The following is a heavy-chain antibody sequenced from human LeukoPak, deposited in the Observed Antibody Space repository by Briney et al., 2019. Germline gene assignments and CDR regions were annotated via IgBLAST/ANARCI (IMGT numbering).Heavy chain of an antibody. D-gene: IGHD6-19*01. CDR2: ISDSASTT. J-gene: IGHJ3*02. V-gene: IGHV3-23*01. CDR3: AKGLYSSGWGGAFDM. Sequence: GGSLRLSCAASGFTFSTYAMAWVRQAPGEGLEWVSGISDSASTTYYADSVKGRFTISRDNSMKTLYLQMNSLRAGDSAIYYCAKGLYSSGWGGAFDMWGQGTMVTVSS. CDR1: GFTFSTYA.